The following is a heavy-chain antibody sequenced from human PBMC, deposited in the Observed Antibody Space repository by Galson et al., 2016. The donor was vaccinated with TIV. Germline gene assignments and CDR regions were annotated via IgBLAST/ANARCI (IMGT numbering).Heavy chain of an antibody. V-gene: IGHV1-69*10. J-gene: IGHJ4*02. D-gene: IGHD6-19*01. CDR2: IMPILGIK. CDR1: GGTLSSYA. CDR3: ASSASSGWYAAFDY. Sequence: SVKASCKASGGTLSSYAISWVRQAPGQGLEWMGGIMPILGIKNYAQKFQGRVTIIADESTSTVSMELSSLRSEDTAVYYCASSASSGWYAAFDYWVQGTLVTVSS.